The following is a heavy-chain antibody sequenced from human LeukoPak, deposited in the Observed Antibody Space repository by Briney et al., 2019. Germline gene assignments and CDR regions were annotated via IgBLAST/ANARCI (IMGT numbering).Heavy chain of an antibody. CDR3: ARKYSRGWYS. CDR2: IYYSGST. J-gene: IGHJ4*02. D-gene: IGHD6-13*01. CDR1: GGSISGSSYY. V-gene: IGHV4-39*01. Sequence: SETLSLTCTVSGGSISGSSYYWGWIRQPPGKGLEWIGSIYYSGSTYYNPSLKSRVTISVDTSKNQFSLKLSSVTAADTAVYYCARKYSRGWYSWGRGTLVTVSS.